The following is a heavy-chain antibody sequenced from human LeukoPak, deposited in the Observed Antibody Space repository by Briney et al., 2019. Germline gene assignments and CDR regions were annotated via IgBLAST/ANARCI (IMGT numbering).Heavy chain of an antibody. D-gene: IGHD1-1*01. V-gene: IGHV3-30*18. CDR2: ITNDGSRQ. J-gene: IGHJ4*02. CDR3: AKGRRTGFVDY. Sequence: PGGSLRLSCAASGFTFSSYGMHWVRLAPGKGLEWLAVITNDGSRQYYADSVKGRFTVSRDNSKSLLFLQMESLRHDDTGIYYCAKGRRTGFVDYWGQGALVTVSS. CDR1: GFTFSSYG.